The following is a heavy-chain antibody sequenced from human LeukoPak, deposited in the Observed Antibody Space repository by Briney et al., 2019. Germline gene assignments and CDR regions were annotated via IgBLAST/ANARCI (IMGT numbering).Heavy chain of an antibody. CDR2: ISYDGSNK. CDR3: ARDRIVLMVYATYGMDV. Sequence: GGSLRLSCAASGFTFSSYAMHWVRQAPGKGLEWVAVISYDGSNKYYADSVKGRFTISRVNSKNTLYLQMNSLRAEDTAVYYCARDRIVLMVYATYGMDVWGQGTTVTVSS. CDR1: GFTFSSYA. J-gene: IGHJ6*02. V-gene: IGHV3-30-3*01. D-gene: IGHD2-8*01.